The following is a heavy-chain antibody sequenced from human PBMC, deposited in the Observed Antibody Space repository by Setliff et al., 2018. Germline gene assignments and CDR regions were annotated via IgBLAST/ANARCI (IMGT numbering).Heavy chain of an antibody. D-gene: IGHD3-3*01. CDR3: ARVDNFWSGPIDY. J-gene: IGHJ4*02. Sequence: SETLSLTCAVYGGSFSGYHWSWIRQPPGKGLEWIGEINHSGSTNYNPSLMSRVTISVDTSKNQFSLKLSSVTAADTAVYYCARVDNFWSGPIDYWGQGTLVTVSS. CDR1: GGSFSGYH. V-gene: IGHV4-34*01. CDR2: INHSGST.